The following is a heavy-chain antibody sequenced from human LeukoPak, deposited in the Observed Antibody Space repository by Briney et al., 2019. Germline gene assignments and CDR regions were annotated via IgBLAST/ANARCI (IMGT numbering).Heavy chain of an antibody. J-gene: IGHJ4*02. Sequence: GGSLRLSCTTSGVTFGDSAMSWVRQAPGKGLEWVGFTRSKTYGGTTEYAASVKGRFTISRDDSKSIAYLQMNSLKIDATGVYDCTRGERNFDYWGQGTLVTVSS. CDR2: TRSKTYGGTT. CDR3: TRGERNFDY. V-gene: IGHV3-49*04. D-gene: IGHD3-16*01. CDR1: GVTFGDSA.